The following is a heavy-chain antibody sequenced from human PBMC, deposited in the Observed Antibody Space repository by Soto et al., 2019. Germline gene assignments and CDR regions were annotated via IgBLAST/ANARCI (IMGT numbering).Heavy chain of an antibody. J-gene: IGHJ4*02. D-gene: IGHD1-26*01. CDR2: IYHSGST. Sequence: SETLSLTCAVSGGSISSSNWWSWVRQPPGKGLEWIGEIYHSGSTNYDPSLESRVTISVDKSKNQFSLKLSSVTAADTAVYYCARDRVGRDRGFQGIVGANDYWGQGTLVTVSS. V-gene: IGHV4-4*02. CDR3: ARDRVGRDRGFQGIVGANDY. CDR1: GGSISSSNW.